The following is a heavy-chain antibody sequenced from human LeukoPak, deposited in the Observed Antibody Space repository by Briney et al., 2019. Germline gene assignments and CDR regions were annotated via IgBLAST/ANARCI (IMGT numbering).Heavy chain of an antibody. CDR2: ISSSSSTI. D-gene: IGHD7-27*01. CDR1: GLTFSSYS. V-gene: IGHV3-48*01. J-gene: IGHJ4*02. Sequence: GGSLRLSCAASGLTFSSYSMNWVRQAPGKGLEWVSYISSSSSTIYYADSVKGRFTISRDNAKNSLYLQMNSLRAEDTAVYYCARGSNWGGGDYWGQGTLVTVSS. CDR3: ARGSNWGGGDY.